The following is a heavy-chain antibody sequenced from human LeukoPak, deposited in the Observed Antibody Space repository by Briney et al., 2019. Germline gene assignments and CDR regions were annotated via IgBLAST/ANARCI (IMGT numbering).Heavy chain of an antibody. V-gene: IGHV4-4*07. CDR3: ARDLRYCSSTSCYVNWFDP. Sequence: PSETLSLTCTVSGGSISSYYWSWIRQPAGKGLEWIGRIYTSGSTNYNPSLKSRVTMSVDTSKNQFSLKPSSVTAADTAVYYCARDLRYCSSTSCYVNWFDPWGQGTLVTVSS. D-gene: IGHD2-2*01. CDR2: IYTSGST. CDR1: GGSISSYY. J-gene: IGHJ5*02.